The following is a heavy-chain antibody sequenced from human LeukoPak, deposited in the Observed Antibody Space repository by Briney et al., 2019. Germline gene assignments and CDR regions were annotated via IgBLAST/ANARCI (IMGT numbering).Heavy chain of an antibody. Sequence: GGSLRLSCAASGFTFSYYTVNWVRQAPGKGLEWVSSIGTNSNFIYYADSLKGRFTISRDNPTNSLYLQMNSLRAEDTAVYYCARDIHPHEWLVLLLWGQGTLVTVSS. CDR3: ARDIHPHEWLVLLL. V-gene: IGHV3-21*01. J-gene: IGHJ4*02. D-gene: IGHD6-19*01. CDR2: IGTNSNFI. CDR1: GFTFSYYT.